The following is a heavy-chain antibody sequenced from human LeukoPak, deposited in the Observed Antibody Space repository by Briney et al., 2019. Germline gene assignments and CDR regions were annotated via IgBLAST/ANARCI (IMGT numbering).Heavy chain of an antibody. CDR1: GYSISSGYY. CDR2: IYHSGST. Sequence: SETLSLTCTVSGYSISSGYYWGWIRQPPGKGLEWIGSIYHSGSTYYNPSLKSRVTISVDTSKNQFSLKLSSVTAADTAVYYCARKQWLGPIDYWGQGTLVTVSS. J-gene: IGHJ4*02. D-gene: IGHD6-19*01. V-gene: IGHV4-38-2*02. CDR3: ARKQWLGPIDY.